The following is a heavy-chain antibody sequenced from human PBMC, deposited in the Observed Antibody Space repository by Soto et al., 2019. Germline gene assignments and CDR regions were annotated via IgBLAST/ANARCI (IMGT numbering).Heavy chain of an antibody. V-gene: IGHV4-34*01. Sequence: QVQLQQWGAGLLKPSETLSLTCAVYGGSFSGYYWSWIRQPPGKGLEWIGEINHSGSTNYNPSLKSRVTISVDTSKNQFSLKLSSVTAADTAVYYCARGGLRYFDWLLRAYFDYWGQGTLVTVSS. CDR2: INHSGST. CDR1: GGSFSGYY. J-gene: IGHJ4*02. D-gene: IGHD3-9*01. CDR3: ARGGLRYFDWLLRAYFDY.